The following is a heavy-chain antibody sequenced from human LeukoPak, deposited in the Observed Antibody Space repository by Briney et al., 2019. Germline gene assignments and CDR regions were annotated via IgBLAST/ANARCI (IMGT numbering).Heavy chain of an antibody. CDR2: INHSGST. Sequence: SETLSLTCAVYGGSFSGYYWSWIRQPPGKGLEWIGEINHSGSTNYNPSLKSRVTISVDTSKNQFPLKLSSVTAADTAVYYCAREEKVDYSSLIDYWGQGTLVTVSS. D-gene: IGHD4-11*01. J-gene: IGHJ4*02. V-gene: IGHV4-34*01. CDR1: GGSFSGYY. CDR3: AREEKVDYSSLIDY.